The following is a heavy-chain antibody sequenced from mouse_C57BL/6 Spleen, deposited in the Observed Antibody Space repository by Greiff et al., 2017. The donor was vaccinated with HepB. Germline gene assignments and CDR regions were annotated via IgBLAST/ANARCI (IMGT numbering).Heavy chain of an antibody. Sequence: QVQLQQSGPELVKPGASVKLSCKASGYTFTSYDINWVKQRPGQGLEWIGWIYPRDGSTKYNEKFKGKATLTVDTASSTAYMELHSLTSEDSAVYFCARKGGYSNYGNYYAMDYWGQGTSVTVSS. J-gene: IGHJ4*01. V-gene: IGHV1-85*01. CDR2: IYPRDGST. CDR1: GYTFTSYD. D-gene: IGHD2-5*01. CDR3: ARKGGYSNYGNYYAMDY.